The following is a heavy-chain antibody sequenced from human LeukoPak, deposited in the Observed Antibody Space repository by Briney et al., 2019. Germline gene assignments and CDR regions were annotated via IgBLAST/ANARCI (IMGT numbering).Heavy chain of an antibody. CDR2: IYYSGST. CDR3: ARQSMVPGVTDAFDI. D-gene: IGHD3-10*01. CDR1: GGSISSSSYY. J-gene: IGHJ3*02. Sequence: SETLSLTCTVSGGSISSSSYYWGWIRQPPGKGLEWIGSIYYSGSTYYNPSLKSRVTISVDTSKNQFSLKLSSVTAADSAVYYCARQSMVPGVTDAFDIWGQGTMVTVSS. V-gene: IGHV4-39*01.